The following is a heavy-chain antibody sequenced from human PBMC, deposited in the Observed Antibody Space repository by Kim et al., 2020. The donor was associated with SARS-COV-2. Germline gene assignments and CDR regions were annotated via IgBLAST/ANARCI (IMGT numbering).Heavy chain of an antibody. V-gene: IGHV3-73*01. D-gene: IGHD6-25*01. Sequence: KVHNYATTYGASVKGRFTISRDDSKNTAYLQMNSLKTEDTAVYYCTSLITAWGQGTLVTVSS. CDR2: KVHNYAT. J-gene: IGHJ4*02. CDR3: TSLITA.